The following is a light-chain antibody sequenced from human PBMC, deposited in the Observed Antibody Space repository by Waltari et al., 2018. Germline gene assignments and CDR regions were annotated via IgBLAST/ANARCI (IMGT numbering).Light chain of an antibody. CDR2: DVD. V-gene: IGLV2-11*01. J-gene: IGLJ3*02. CDR1: SSDVGGYNY. CDR3: CSYAGSYTFV. Sequence: QSALTQPRSVSGSPGQSVTISCTGTSSDVGGYNYVSWYQQHPGKAPKLIISDVDRRPSGVPDRFSASKSGNTASLTISGLQAEDEADYYCCSYAGSYTFVFGGGTKLTVL.